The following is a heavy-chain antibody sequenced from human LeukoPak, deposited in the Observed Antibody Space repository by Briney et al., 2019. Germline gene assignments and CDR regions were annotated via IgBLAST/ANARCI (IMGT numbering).Heavy chain of an antibody. CDR3: ARHANKFWSGYYHSLYYFDY. CDR1: GGSFSDYY. J-gene: IGHJ4*02. Sequence: SETLSLTCAVYGGSFSDYYWGRIRQPPGKGLEWIGKIYYSGSTYYNPSLKSRVTISVDTSKNQFSLKLSSVTAADTAVYYCARHANKFWSGYYHSLYYFDYWGQGTLVTVSS. V-gene: IGHV4-34*01. CDR2: IYYSGST. D-gene: IGHD3-3*01.